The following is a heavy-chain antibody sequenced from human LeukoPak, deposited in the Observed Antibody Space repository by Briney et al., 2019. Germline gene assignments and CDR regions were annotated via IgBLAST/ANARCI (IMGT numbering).Heavy chain of an antibody. CDR1: GFTFSSYA. CDR3: ARDRVWGGFDY. V-gene: IGHV3-33*01. D-gene: IGHD3-16*01. J-gene: IGHJ4*02. CDR2: VWFDGTVK. Sequence: GTSLRLSCAASGFTFSSYAMHWVRQAPGKGLEWVAVVWFDGTVKYYADSVKGRFTISRDNLKNTLDLQMNSLRADDTAVYYCARDRVWGGFDYWDQGALVTVSS.